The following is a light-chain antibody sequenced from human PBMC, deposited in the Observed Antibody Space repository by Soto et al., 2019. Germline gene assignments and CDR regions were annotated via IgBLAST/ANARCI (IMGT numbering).Light chain of an antibody. Sequence: SALTQPASVSGSPGQSIIISCTGTNNDVGSHNFVSWYQQHPGRAPKLIIYEANKRPSAVSNRFSASKSANTASLTISGLQAEDEADYYCCSYADTATAVVFGGGTKLTVL. CDR1: NNDVGSHNF. V-gene: IGLV2-23*01. CDR3: CSYADTATAVV. CDR2: EAN. J-gene: IGLJ2*01.